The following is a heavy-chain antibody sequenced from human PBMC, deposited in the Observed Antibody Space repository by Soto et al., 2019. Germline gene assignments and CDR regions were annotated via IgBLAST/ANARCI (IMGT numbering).Heavy chain of an antibody. CDR1: GGSISGSSYY. V-gene: IGHV4-61*05. CDR3: ARHRRSSSWLES. D-gene: IGHD6-13*01. Sequence: PSETLSLTCTVSGGSISGSSYYWGWIRQPPGKGLEWIGYIYYIGAPNYNPSLKSRATISRDTSKNQFSLRLKSVTAADTAVYYCARHRRSSSWLESWGQGTLVTVSS. CDR2: IYYIGAP. J-gene: IGHJ5*01.